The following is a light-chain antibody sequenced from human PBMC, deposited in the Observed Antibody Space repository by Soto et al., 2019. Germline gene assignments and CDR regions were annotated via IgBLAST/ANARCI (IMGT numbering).Light chain of an antibody. Sequence: QSVLTQPRSVSGSPGQSVTISCSGTDNDVGGYNFVSWYQQHPGKAPKLMVFDVSKRPSGVPGRFSGSKSGTTASLTISGLQDDDEAAYYCCSFEGRLNFVFGTGTKVTV. CDR3: CSFEGRLNFV. CDR1: DNDVGGYNF. J-gene: IGLJ1*01. CDR2: DVS. V-gene: IGLV2-11*01.